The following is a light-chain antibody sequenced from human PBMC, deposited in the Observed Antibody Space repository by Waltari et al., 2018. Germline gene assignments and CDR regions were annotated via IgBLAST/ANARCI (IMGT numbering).Light chain of an antibody. V-gene: IGKV3-11*01. CDR1: QSVSSY. Sequence: EIVLTQSPATLSLSPGARANLSCRASQSVSSYLAWYQQKPGQPPRLLIWDASNRATGIPARFSGRGSGTDFTLTISSLEPEDFAVYYCQQRRDWPPFTFGPGTKVDI. J-gene: IGKJ3*01. CDR3: QQRRDWPPFT. CDR2: DAS.